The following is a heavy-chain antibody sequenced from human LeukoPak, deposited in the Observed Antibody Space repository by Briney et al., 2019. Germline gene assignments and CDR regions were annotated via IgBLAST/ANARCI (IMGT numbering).Heavy chain of an antibody. Sequence: ASVKVSCKASGYTFTSYGISWVRQAPGQGLEWMGWISAYNGNTNYAQKLQGRVTMTTDTSTSTDYMELRSLRSDDTAVYYCAGDGGRYCSSTSCYPFDYWGQGTLVTVSS. CDR2: ISAYNGNT. D-gene: IGHD2-2*01. CDR3: AGDGGRYCSSTSCYPFDY. J-gene: IGHJ4*02. V-gene: IGHV1-18*01. CDR1: GYTFTSYG.